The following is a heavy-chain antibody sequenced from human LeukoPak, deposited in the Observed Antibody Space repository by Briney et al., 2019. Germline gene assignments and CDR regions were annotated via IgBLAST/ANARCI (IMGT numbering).Heavy chain of an antibody. J-gene: IGHJ4*02. CDR3: AKRPGYDSSGYRDY. D-gene: IGHD3-22*01. V-gene: IGHV3-23*01. CDR2: ISGSGGST. Sequence: PGGSLRLSCAASGFTFSSYAMSWVRQAPGKGLEGVSAISGSGGSTYYADSVKGRFTISRDNSKNTLYLQMNSLRAEDTAVYYCAKRPGYDSSGYRDYWGQGTLVTVSS. CDR1: GFTFSSYA.